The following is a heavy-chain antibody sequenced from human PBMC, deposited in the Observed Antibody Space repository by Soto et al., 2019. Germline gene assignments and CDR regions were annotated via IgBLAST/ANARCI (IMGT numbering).Heavy chain of an antibody. CDR2: ISYSGKP. V-gene: IGHV4-31*03. J-gene: IGHJ4*02. CDR1: GDSISRYGFY. D-gene: IGHD3-10*01. Sequence: QVQLQESGPGLVKPSQTLSLTCSVSGDSISRYGFYWSWIRQRPGKGLEWIGYISYSGKPYFNPSLRSRATISIDTSKNQFSLRLSSVTAADTALYYCATRGITLYHFDSWGQGTLVTVSS. CDR3: ATRGITLYHFDS.